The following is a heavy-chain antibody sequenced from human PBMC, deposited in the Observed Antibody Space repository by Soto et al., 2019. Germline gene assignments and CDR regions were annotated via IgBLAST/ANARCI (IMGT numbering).Heavy chain of an antibody. D-gene: IGHD1-1*01. CDR2: IWYDGSNK. Sequence: QVQLVGSGGGVVQPGRSLRLSCAASGFSFSTYGMRWVRQAPGKGLEWVATIWYDGSNKYYTDSVKGRFTISRDNSKNTLYLHMNSLRDEDTAIYFCAWRMPAEGTGGVDYWGQGTLVTVSS. CDR1: GFSFSTYG. J-gene: IGHJ4*02. CDR3: AWRMPAEGTGGVDY. V-gene: IGHV3-33*01.